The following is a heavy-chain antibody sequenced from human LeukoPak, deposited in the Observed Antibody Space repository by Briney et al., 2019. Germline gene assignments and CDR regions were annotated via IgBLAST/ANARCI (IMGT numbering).Heavy chain of an antibody. Sequence: PSETLSLTCTVSGGSISSYYWSWVRQPPGKGLEWIGYIFYSGSTNYNPSLKSRVTISLDTSKNRFSLKLSSVTAADTAVYYCARAHGYSYGYGTPFDPWGQGTLVTVSS. CDR1: GGSISSYY. J-gene: IGHJ5*02. V-gene: IGHV4-59*01. CDR3: ARAHGYSYGYGTPFDP. CDR2: IFYSGST. D-gene: IGHD5-18*01.